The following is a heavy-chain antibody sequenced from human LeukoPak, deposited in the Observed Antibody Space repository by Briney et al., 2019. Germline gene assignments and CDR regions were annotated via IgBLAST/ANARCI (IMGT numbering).Heavy chain of an antibody. Sequence: GGSLRLSCAASGFTFSSYAMSWVRQAPGKGLEWVSAISGSGGSTYYADSVKGRFTISRDNSKNTLYLQMNSLRAEDTAVYYCAKGVKYYYGSGSLGWFDPWGQGTLVTVSS. V-gene: IGHV3-23*01. CDR2: ISGSGGST. CDR3: AKGVKYYYGSGSLGWFDP. CDR1: GFTFSSYA. J-gene: IGHJ5*02. D-gene: IGHD3-10*01.